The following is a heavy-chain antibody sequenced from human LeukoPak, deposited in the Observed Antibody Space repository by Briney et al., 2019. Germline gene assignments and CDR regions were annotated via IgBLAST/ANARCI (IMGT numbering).Heavy chain of an antibody. CDR2: SSGSGENN. J-gene: IGHJ6*03. V-gene: IGHV3-23*01. D-gene: IGHD2-15*01. CDR1: GFTFGSYW. Sequence: GGSLRLSCAASGFTFGSYWMHRVRQAPGKGLEWGSGSSGSGENNNYADSVKGRFTIYRDNSKNTLSLQMSSLRVEDTAVYYCARDRSCTGGSCYMDVWGRGTTVTVSS. CDR3: ARDRSCTGGSCYMDV.